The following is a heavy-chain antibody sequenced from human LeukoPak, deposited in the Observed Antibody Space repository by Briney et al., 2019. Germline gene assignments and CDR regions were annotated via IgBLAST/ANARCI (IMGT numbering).Heavy chain of an antibody. CDR1: GFTFSNYA. D-gene: IGHD6-25*01. Sequence: GGSLRLSCAASGFTFSNYAMSWVRQAPGKGLEWISYISGTSATIYYADSVKGRFTISRDNAKNSLYLQMNSLRVEDTAVYYCARDSSAGSSGFWGQGTLVTVSS. CDR2: ISGTSATI. J-gene: IGHJ4*02. CDR3: ARDSSAGSSGF. V-gene: IGHV3-48*01.